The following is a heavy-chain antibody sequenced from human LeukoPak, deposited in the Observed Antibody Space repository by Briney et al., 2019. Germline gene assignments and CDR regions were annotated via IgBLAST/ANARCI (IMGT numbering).Heavy chain of an antibody. V-gene: IGHV1-69*05. CDR3: ARDGTLDSSGYYY. J-gene: IGHJ4*02. CDR1: GGTFSSYA. Sequence: ASVTVSCKASGGTFSSYAISWVRQAPGQGLEWMGGIIPIFGTANYAQKFQGRVTITTDESTSTAYMELSSLRSEDTAVYYCARDGTLDSSGYYYWGQGTLVTVSS. CDR2: IIPIFGTA. D-gene: IGHD3-22*01.